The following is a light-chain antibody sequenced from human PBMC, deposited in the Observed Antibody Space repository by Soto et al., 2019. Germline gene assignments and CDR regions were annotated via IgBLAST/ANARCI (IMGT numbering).Light chain of an antibody. J-gene: IGLJ1*01. V-gene: IGLV2-14*01. CDR3: SSFTSGITYV. CDR1: SSDVGGYNS. CDR2: DVT. Sequence: QSALTQPASLSGSPGQSITISCTGTSSDVGGYNSVSWYRQDPGKAPKLMIYDVTNRPSGVSNRFSGSKSGNTASLTISGLQAEDEADYYCSSFTSGITYVFGTGTKVTVL.